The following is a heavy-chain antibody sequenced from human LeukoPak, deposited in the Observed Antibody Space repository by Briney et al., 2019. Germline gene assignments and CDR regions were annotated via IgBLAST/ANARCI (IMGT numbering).Heavy chain of an antibody. J-gene: IGHJ6*03. CDR2: INPNSGGT. CDR3: ASPAASLASRYYYYYMDV. D-gene: IGHD6-25*01. V-gene: IGHV1-2*02. CDR1: GYTFTGYY. Sequence: ASVKVSCKASGYTFTGYYMHWVRQAPGQGLEWMGWINPNSGGTNYAQKFQGRVTMTRDTSISTAYMELSRLRSADTAVYYCASPAASLASRYYYYYMDVWGKGTTVTVSS.